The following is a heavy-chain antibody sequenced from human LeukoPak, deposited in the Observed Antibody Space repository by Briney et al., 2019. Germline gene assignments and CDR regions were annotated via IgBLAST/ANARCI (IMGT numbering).Heavy chain of an antibody. CDR1: GYTFTSYD. J-gene: IGHJ5*02. CDR3: ATVGGYYYDSSDQT. V-gene: IGHV1-8*03. CDR2: MNPNSGNT. D-gene: IGHD3-22*01. Sequence: ASVKVSCKASGYTFTSYDINWVRQATGQGLEWMGWMNPNSGNTGYAQKFQGRVTITRNTSISTAYMELSSLRSEDTAVYYCATVGGYYYDSSDQTWGQGTLVTVSS.